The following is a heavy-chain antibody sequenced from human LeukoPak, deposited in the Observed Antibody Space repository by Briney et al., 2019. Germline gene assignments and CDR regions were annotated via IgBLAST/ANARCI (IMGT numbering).Heavy chain of an antibody. CDR2: IYYTGRT. D-gene: IGHD3-9*01. V-gene: IGHV4-59*01. CDR3: ARHREYYDILTGYYH. CDR1: GGAISSYY. J-gene: IGHJ5*02. Sequence: SETLSLTCTVSGGAISSYYWSWIRQPPGKGLEWIGHIYYTGRTNYNPSLKSRVTISVDTSKNQFSLKLSSVTAADTAVYYCARHREYYDILTGYYHWGQGTLVTVSS.